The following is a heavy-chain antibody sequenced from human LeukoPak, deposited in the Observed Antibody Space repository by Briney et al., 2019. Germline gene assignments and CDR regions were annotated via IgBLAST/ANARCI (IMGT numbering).Heavy chain of an antibody. CDR3: ATDGRSGRHDFDY. J-gene: IGHJ4*02. V-gene: IGHV3-7*01. CDR1: GFTFSSYA. D-gene: IGHD3-10*01. CDR2: INQDGSQT. Sequence: GGSLRLSCAASGFTFSSYAMHWVRQAPGKGLEWVANINQDGSQTYYEDSVKGRFTISRDNAKNSIYLQMNSLRAEDTAVYFCATDGRSGRHDFDYWGQGTLVTVSS.